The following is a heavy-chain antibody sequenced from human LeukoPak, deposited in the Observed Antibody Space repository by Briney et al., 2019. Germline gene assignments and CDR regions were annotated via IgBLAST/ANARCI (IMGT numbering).Heavy chain of an antibody. V-gene: IGHV3-30-3*01. CDR3: ARDAHTIGGSYSIPLH. CDR1: GFTFSSYA. J-gene: IGHJ4*02. Sequence: QPGRSLRLSCAASGFTFSSYAMHWVRQAPGKGLEWVAVISYDGSNKYYADSVKGRFTISRDNSKNTLYLQMNSLRAEDTAVYYCARDAHTIGGSYSIPLHWGQGTLVTVSS. CDR2: ISYDGSNK. D-gene: IGHD1-26*01.